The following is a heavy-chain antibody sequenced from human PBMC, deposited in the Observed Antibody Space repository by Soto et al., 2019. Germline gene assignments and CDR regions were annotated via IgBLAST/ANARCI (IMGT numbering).Heavy chain of an antibody. CDR1: GGSISSYY. Sequence: SETLSLTCTVSGGSISSYYWSWVRQPAGKGLEWIGRIYTSGSTNFNPSLKSRVTMSVDTSKNQFFLKLTSVTAADTAVYYCARDKFSHGDYVLDYWGQGALVTVSS. V-gene: IGHV4-4*07. CDR3: ARDKFSHGDYVLDY. J-gene: IGHJ4*02. CDR2: IYTSGST. D-gene: IGHD4-17*01.